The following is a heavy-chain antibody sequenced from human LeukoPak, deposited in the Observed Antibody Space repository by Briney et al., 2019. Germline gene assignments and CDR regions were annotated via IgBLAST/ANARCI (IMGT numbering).Heavy chain of an antibody. J-gene: IGHJ4*02. CDR2: INQAGSVQ. CDR3: ARAVRGGADTY. V-gene: IGHV3-7*04. CDR1: GFSFSAYY. Sequence: GGSLRLSCAASGFSFSAYYMNWVRQAPGKGPEWLANINQAGSVQKYVDSVRGRFTISRDNAKNSLFLQMNSLRAEDTAVYYCARAVRGGADTYWGQGTLVAVSS. D-gene: IGHD3-10*02.